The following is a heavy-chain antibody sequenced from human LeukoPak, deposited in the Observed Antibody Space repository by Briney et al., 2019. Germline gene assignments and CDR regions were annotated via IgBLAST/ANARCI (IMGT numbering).Heavy chain of an antibody. CDR3: ARDPVGGSTIFDS. D-gene: IGHD1-26*01. Sequence: SQTLSLTCAISGDSVSSDSAAWNWIRQSPSRDLEWLARTYFRSKWYYDYALAVKGRITINPDTSKNQFSPQLNSVTPEDTAVYFCARDPVGGSTIFDSWGQGTLVTVSS. CDR2: TYFRSKWYY. J-gene: IGHJ4*02. CDR1: GDSVSSDSAA. V-gene: IGHV6-1*01.